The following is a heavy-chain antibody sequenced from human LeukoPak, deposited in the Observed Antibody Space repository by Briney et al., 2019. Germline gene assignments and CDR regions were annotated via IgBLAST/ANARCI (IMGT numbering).Heavy chain of an antibody. Sequence: GASVKVSCKASGGTFSSYAISWVRQAPGQGLEWMGWMNPNSGNTNYAQKFQGRVTITRNTSISTAYMELSSLRSEDTAVYYCARGDSMVRPEKGLDYWGQGTLVTVSS. CDR2: MNPNSGNT. CDR1: GGTFSSYA. J-gene: IGHJ4*02. V-gene: IGHV1-8*03. CDR3: ARGDSMVRPEKGLDY. D-gene: IGHD3-10*01.